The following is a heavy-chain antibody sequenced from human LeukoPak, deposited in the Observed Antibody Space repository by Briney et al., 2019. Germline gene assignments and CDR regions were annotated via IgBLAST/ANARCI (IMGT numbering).Heavy chain of an antibody. CDR1: GFSFSRYW. Sequence: GGSLRLSCAASGFSFSRYWMHWVRQAPGKGLVWVSRINSDGSITNYADSVKGRFTISRDNARNTLYLQMNSLRAGDTAVYYCAREYTVTYDYWGQGTLVTVSS. CDR3: AREYTVTYDY. J-gene: IGHJ4*02. CDR2: INSDGSIT. D-gene: IGHD4-17*01. V-gene: IGHV3-74*01.